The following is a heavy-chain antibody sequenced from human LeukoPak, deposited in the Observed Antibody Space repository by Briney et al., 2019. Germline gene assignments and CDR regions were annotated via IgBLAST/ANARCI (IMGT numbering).Heavy chain of an antibody. CDR1: GYSFTSYW. CDR2: MYPGDSDT. V-gene: IGHV5-51*01. Sequence: AESLQISCKGSGYSFTSYWIGWVRQMPGKGLEWMGIMYPGDSDTRYSQSFQGQVTTSADKSISTAYLQWSSLKASDTAMYYCARLLYYYGSGSQKWIDPWGQGSLVTVSS. D-gene: IGHD3-10*01. CDR3: ARLLYYYGSGSQKWIDP. J-gene: IGHJ5*02.